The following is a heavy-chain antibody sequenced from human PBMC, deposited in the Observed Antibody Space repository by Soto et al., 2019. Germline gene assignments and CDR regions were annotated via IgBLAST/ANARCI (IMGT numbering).Heavy chain of an antibody. D-gene: IGHD2-21*02. CDR2: IYYSGST. J-gene: IGHJ5*02. V-gene: IGHV4-59*08. CDR3: ARAMVVTQNWFDP. CDR1: GGSISSYY. Sequence: SETLSLTCTVSGGSISSYYWSWIRQPPGKGLEWIGYIYYSGSTYYNPSLRSRVTISVDTSRNQFSLKLSSVTAADTAVYYCARAMVVTQNWFDPWGQGTLVTVSS.